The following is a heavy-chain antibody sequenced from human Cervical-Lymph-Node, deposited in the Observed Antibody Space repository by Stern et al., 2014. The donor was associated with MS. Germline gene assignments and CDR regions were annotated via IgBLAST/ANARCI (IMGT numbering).Heavy chain of an antibody. CDR1: GFALRNSGVS. D-gene: IGHD4-17*01. J-gene: IGHJ3*02. V-gene: IGHV2-5*02. Sequence: EESGPTLVKATQPLTLTCTFSGFALRNSGVSVAWIRQPPGKALEWLAAIYWDDEKRYSPSLKSRLSITKDASESQVVLTMTNMDPVDTATYYCTHSLHGDYYDAFDTWGQGTMVTVSS. CDR2: IYWDDEK. CDR3: THSLHGDYYDAFDT.